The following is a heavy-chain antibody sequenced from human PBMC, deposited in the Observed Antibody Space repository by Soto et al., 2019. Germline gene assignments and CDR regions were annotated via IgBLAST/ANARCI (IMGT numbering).Heavy chain of an antibody. Sequence: SVKVSCKASGGTFSSYAISWVRQAPGQGLEWMGGIIPIFGTANYAQKFQGRVTITADEYTSTAYMELSSLRSEDTAVYYCARVWVPLMSANTYYYGMDVWGQGTTVTVSS. J-gene: IGHJ6*02. V-gene: IGHV1-69*13. CDR3: ARVWVPLMSANTYYYGMDV. CDR2: IIPIFGTA. CDR1: GGTFSSYA. D-gene: IGHD1-26*01.